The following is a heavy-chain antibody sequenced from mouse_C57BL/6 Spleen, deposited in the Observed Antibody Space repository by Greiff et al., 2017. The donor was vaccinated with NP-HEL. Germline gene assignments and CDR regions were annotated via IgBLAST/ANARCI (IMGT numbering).Heavy chain of an antibody. J-gene: IGHJ1*03. D-gene: IGHD2-13*01. CDR1: GYTFTSYW. Sequence: VQLQQPGAELVKPGASVKMSCKASGYTFTSYWITWVKQRPGQGLEWIGDIYPGSGSTNYNEKFKSKATLTVDTSSSTAYMQLSSLTSEDSAVYYCARERDYIGYFDVWGTGTTVTVSS. CDR2: IYPGSGST. V-gene: IGHV1-55*01. CDR3: ARERDYIGYFDV.